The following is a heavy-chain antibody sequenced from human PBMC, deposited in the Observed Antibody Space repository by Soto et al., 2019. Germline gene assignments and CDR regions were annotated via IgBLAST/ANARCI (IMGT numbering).Heavy chain of an antibody. V-gene: IGHV1-69*08. Sequence: VQLVQSGAEVKKPGSSVKVSCKASGGTFSSYTISWVRQAPGQGLEWMGRIIPILGIANYAQKFQGRVTITADKSTSTAYMELSSLRSEDTAVYYCARDGEEDYFDYWGQGTLVTVSS. CDR3: ARDGEEDYFDY. J-gene: IGHJ4*02. CDR1: GGTFSSYT. CDR2: IIPILGIA. D-gene: IGHD3-10*01.